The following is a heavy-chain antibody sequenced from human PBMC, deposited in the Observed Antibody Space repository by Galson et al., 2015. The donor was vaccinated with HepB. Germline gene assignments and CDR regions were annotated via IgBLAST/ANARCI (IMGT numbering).Heavy chain of an antibody. D-gene: IGHD6-19*01. J-gene: IGHJ6*02. CDR3: ATLSSGRGPYYYYGMDV. V-gene: IGHV1-69*02. CDR1: GGTFSSYT. Sequence: SVKVSCKAPGGTFSSYTISWVRQAPGQGLEWMGRIIPILGIANYAQKFQGRVTITADKSTSTAYMELSSLRSEDTAVYYCATLSSGRGPYYYYGMDVWGQGTTVTVSS. CDR2: IIPILGIA.